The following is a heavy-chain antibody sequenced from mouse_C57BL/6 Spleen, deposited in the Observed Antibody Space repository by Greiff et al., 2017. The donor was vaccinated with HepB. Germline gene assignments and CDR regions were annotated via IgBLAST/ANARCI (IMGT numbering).Heavy chain of an antibody. V-gene: IGHV1-82*01. J-gene: IGHJ3*01. Sequence: VQLVESGPELVKPGASVKISCKASGYAFSSSWMNWVKQRPGKGLEWIGRIYPGDGDTNYNGKFKGKATLTADKSSSTAYMQLSSLTSEDSAVYFCARSDFEGFAYWGQGTLVTVSA. CDR1: GYAFSSSW. CDR3: ARSDFEGFAY. CDR2: IYPGDGDT.